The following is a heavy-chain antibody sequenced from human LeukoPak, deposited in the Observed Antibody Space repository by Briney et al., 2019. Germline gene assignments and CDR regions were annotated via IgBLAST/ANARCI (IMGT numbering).Heavy chain of an antibody. CDR1: GYTFSSYA. D-gene: IGHD1-7*01. CDR2: ISGSGGST. Sequence: GGSLRLSCAASGYTFSSYAMSWVRQAPGKGLEWVSAISGSGGSTYYADSVEGRFTISRDNSKNTLYLQMNSLRAEDTAVYYCAKDRSLTGTTISWFDPWGQGTLVTVSS. V-gene: IGHV3-23*01. J-gene: IGHJ5*02. CDR3: AKDRSLTGTTISWFDP.